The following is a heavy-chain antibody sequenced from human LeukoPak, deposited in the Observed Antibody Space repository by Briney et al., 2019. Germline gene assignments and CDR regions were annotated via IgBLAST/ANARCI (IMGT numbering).Heavy chain of an antibody. CDR2: IKSKTDGGTT. CDR3: TTDQYDILTGYYMGYFDY. V-gene: IGHV3-15*01. J-gene: IGHJ4*02. Sequence: PGGSLRLSCAASGFIFSKAWMSWVRQAPGKGLEWVGRIKSKTDGGTTDYAAPVKGRFTISRDDSKNTLYLQMNSLKTEDAAVYYCTTDQYDILTGYYMGYFDYWGQGTLVTVSS. D-gene: IGHD3-9*01. CDR1: GFIFSKAW.